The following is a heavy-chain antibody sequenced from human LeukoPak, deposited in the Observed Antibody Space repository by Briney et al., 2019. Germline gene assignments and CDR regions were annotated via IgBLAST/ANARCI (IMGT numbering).Heavy chain of an antibody. CDR3: AKEAGGFDY. J-gene: IGHJ4*02. D-gene: IGHD1-14*01. CDR2: VGGSRYYT. Sequence: GGSLRLSCAASGFTFSSHAMNWVRQAPGKGLEWVSVVGGSRYYTHYADSVKGRFTISRDNSKNTLYLQMSSLRAEDTAVYYCAKEAGGFDYWGQGTLVTVSP. V-gene: IGHV3-23*01. CDR1: GFTFSSHA.